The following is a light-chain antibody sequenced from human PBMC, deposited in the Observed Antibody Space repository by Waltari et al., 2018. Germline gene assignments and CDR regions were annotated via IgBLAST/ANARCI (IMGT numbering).Light chain of an antibody. CDR1: SLRSYY. Sequence: SSELTQDPAVSVALGQTVRITCQGDSLRSYYASWYQQKPGQAPVLVIYGKNNRPSVIPDRFSGSSSGNTASLTITGAQAEDEADYYCNSRDSSGNHRVVFGGGTKLTVL. V-gene: IGLV3-19*01. CDR3: NSRDSSGNHRVV. CDR2: GKN. J-gene: IGLJ2*01.